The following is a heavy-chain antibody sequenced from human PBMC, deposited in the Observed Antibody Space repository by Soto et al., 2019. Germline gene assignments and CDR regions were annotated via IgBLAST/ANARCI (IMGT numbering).Heavy chain of an antibody. D-gene: IGHD2-15*01. Sequence: ASVKASCKVPGYTFTGHYLHWVRQAPGEGLEWMGWINPNGGGRNYAQKFQGRVTMTRDTSINTAYMELNNLGSDDTAVYYCTRDYGGYCSGDACYFGSLDSWGQGTLVTVSS. CDR1: GYTFTGHY. J-gene: IGHJ5*01. V-gene: IGHV1-2*02. CDR2: INPNGGGR. CDR3: TRDYGGYCSGDACYFGSLDS.